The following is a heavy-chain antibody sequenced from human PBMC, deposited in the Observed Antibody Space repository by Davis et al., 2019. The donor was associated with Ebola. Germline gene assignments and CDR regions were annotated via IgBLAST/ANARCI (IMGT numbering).Heavy chain of an antibody. CDR2: INPSGGST. CDR1: GYTFTSYY. V-gene: IGHV1-46*01. J-gene: IGHJ4*02. CDR3: ARAPYSGSCSDF. D-gene: IGHD6-13*01. Sequence: AASVQVSCKASGYTFTSYYMHWVRPPPGQGLEWMGIINPSGGSTRYAQKFQGRVTMTRDTSTNTVYMELSSLRSEDTAVYYCARAPYSGSCSDFWGQGTLVTVSS.